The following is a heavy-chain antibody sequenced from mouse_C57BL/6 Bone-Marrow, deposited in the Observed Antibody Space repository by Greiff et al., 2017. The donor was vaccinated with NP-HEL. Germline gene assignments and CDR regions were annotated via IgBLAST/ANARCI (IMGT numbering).Heavy chain of an antibody. CDR3: ARQGGSNY. J-gene: IGHJ2*01. CDR2: ISSGGSYT. V-gene: IGHV5-6*01. CDR1: GFTFSSYG. Sequence: EVKLVESGGDLVNPGGSLKLSCAASGFTFSSYGMSWVRQTPDKRLEWVATISSGGSYTYYPDSVKGRFTISRDNAKNTLYLQMSSLKSEDTAMYYCARQGGSNYWGQGTTLTVSS. D-gene: IGHD1-1*01.